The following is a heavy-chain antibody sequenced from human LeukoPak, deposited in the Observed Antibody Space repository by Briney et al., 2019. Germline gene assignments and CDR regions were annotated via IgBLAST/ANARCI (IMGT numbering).Heavy chain of an antibody. CDR3: ARGAWATRLGS. D-gene: IGHD2-15*01. CDR2: IYESGTT. J-gene: IGHJ4*02. V-gene: IGHV4-34*01. Sequence: SSETLSLTCAVYGESLNSYYWSWVRQPPGEGPEWIGEIYESGTTEYNPSLKSRVTISMVPSKQQFSLSLSSVTAADTAVYYCARGAWATRLGSWGLGTPVIVSS. CDR1: GESLNSYY.